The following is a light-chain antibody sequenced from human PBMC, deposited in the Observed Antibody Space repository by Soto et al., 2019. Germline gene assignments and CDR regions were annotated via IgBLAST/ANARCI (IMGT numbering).Light chain of an antibody. CDR2: LASDGSH. J-gene: IGLJ3*02. V-gene: IGLV4-69*01. CDR3: QTWATGPDWV. CDR1: SGHSTYA. Sequence: QLVLTQSPSASASLGASVKLTCTLSSGHSTYAIAWHQQQPEKGPRYLMKLASDGSHSKGDGIPDRFSGSSSGAERYLTISSLQSEDEADYYCQTWATGPDWVFGGGTKLTVL.